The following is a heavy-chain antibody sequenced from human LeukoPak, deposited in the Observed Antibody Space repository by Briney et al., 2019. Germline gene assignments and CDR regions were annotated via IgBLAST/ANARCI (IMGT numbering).Heavy chain of an antibody. CDR2: ISSSSSTR. CDR3: ATNSEYYYGSGSYNWFDP. V-gene: IGHV3-48*01. Sequence: PGGSLRLSCAASGFTFSSYGMNWVRQAPGKGLEWVSHISSSSSTRYYADSVKGRFTISRDNSKNTLYLQMNSLRAEDTAVYYCATNSEYYYGSGSYNWFDPWGQGTLVTVSS. CDR1: GFTFSSYG. J-gene: IGHJ5*02. D-gene: IGHD3-10*01.